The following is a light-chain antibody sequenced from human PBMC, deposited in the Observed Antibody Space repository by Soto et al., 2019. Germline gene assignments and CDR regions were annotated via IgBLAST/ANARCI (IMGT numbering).Light chain of an antibody. CDR3: QQYDILHRT. CDR1: QDINKY. CDR2: DAS. Sequence: DIQMTQSPSSFSASVGGRVTITCQASQDINKYLNWYQQKPGKAPRLLIYDASNLETGVPSRFSGGGSGTHFTFTISSLQAEDLATYYCQQYDILHRTFGQGTKVDIK. V-gene: IGKV1-33*01. J-gene: IGKJ2*02.